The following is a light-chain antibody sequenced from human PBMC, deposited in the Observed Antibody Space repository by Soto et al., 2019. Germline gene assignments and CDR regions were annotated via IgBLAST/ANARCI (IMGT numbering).Light chain of an antibody. CDR1: QSVLYNSNNKNY. J-gene: IGKJ4*01. V-gene: IGKV4-1*01. CDR3: QQYYNTPLT. CDR2: WAS. Sequence: DIVMTQSPDSLAVSLGERATINCKSSQSVLYNSNNKNYLAWYQQKSGQPPRLLIYWASTRESGVPDRFSGSGSGTDFTLTISSLQAEDVAVYHCQQYYNTPLTFGGGTKVDIK.